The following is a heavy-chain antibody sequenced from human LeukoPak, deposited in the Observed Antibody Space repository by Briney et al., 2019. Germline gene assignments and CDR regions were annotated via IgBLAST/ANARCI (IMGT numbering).Heavy chain of an antibody. CDR1: GFTFSSYS. J-gene: IGHJ4*02. CDR3: ARDAGYGYDRFDY. D-gene: IGHD5-18*01. Sequence: GGSLRLSCAASGFTFSSYSMNWVRQAPGKGLEWVANIKEDGSDKNYVDSVKGRFTISRDNAKNSLYLQMNSLRAEDTAVYYCARDAGYGYDRFDYWGQGTQVTVSS. V-gene: IGHV3-7*01. CDR2: IKEDGSDK.